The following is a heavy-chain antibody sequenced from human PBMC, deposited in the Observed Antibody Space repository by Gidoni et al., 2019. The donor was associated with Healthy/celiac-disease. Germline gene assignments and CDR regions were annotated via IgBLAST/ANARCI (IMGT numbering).Heavy chain of an antibody. Sequence: EVQLVASGGGLVQPGRSLSRSCADSGCTFDDYAMHWVRQAPGQGLEWVSGISWNSGSIGYADSVKGRFTISRDNAKNSLYLQMNSLRAEDTALYYCAKDIGQLEPSAAFDIWGQGTMVTVSS. D-gene: IGHD1-1*01. J-gene: IGHJ3*02. V-gene: IGHV3-9*01. CDR3: AKDIGQLEPSAAFDI. CDR1: GCTFDDYA. CDR2: ISWNSGSI.